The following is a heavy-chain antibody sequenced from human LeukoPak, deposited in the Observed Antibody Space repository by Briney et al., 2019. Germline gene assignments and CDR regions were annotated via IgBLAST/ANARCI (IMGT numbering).Heavy chain of an antibody. D-gene: IGHD3-3*01. CDR3: ARAVNYDFWSGYYP. V-gene: IGHV4-30-4*08. Sequence: SETLSLTCTVSGGSISSGDYYWSWIRQPPGKGLEWIGYIYYSGSTYYNPSLKSRVTISVDTSKNQFSLKLSSVTAADTAVYYCARAVNYDFWSGYYPWGQGTLVTASS. CDR1: GGSISSGDYY. J-gene: IGHJ4*02. CDR2: IYYSGST.